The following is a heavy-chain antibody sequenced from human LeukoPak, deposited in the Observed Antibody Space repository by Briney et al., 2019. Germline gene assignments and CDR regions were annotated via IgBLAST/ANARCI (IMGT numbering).Heavy chain of an antibody. Sequence: RSGGSLRLSCAASGVSFSSCVMSWVRQAPGKGLEWVSGISDSGGSTYYADSVKGRFTIARDNSKNTLYLQMNSLRAEDTAVYYCAKDAATGSWYFGLWGRGTLVTVSS. V-gene: IGHV3-23*01. D-gene: IGHD3-9*01. CDR3: AKDAATGSWYFGL. J-gene: IGHJ2*01. CDR2: ISDSGGST. CDR1: GVSFSSCV.